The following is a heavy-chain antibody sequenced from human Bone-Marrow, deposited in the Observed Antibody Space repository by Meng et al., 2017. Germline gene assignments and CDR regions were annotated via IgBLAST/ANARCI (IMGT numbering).Heavy chain of an antibody. CDR3: ARHDSGYSYGYNYYYGMDV. V-gene: IGHV3-66*04. J-gene: IGHJ6*02. D-gene: IGHD5-18*01. CDR1: GFTLGNNW. Sequence: GGSLRLSCVASGFTLGNNWMSWVRQAPGKGLEWVSVIYSGGSTYYADSVKGRFTISRDNSKNTLYLQMNSLRAEDTAVYYCARHDSGYSYGYNYYYGMDVWGQGTMVTVSS. CDR2: IYSGGST.